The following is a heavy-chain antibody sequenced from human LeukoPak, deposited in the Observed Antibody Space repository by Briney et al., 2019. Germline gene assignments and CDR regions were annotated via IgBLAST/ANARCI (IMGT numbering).Heavy chain of an antibody. D-gene: IGHD3-16*01. CDR2: IWYDGSNK. CDR1: GFTFSSYG. V-gene: IGHV3-33*01. J-gene: IGHJ4*02. Sequence: GGSLRLSCAASGFTFSSYGMHWVRQAPGKGLEWVAVIWYDGSNKYYADSVKGRFTISRDNSKNTLYLQMNSLRAEDTAVYYCARDAGRGYYFDYWGQGTLVTVSS. CDR3: ARDAGRGYYFDY.